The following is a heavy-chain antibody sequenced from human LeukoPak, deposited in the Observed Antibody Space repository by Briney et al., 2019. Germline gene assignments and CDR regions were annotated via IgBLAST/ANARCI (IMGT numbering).Heavy chain of an antibody. CDR3: ARGGDMRVVGAFDI. D-gene: IGHD3-22*01. J-gene: IGHJ3*02. CDR1: GYTFTSYG. Sequence: GASVKVSCKASGYTFTSYGINWVRQAPGQGLEWMGWISAYNGNTNYAQKLQGRVTMTRGTSTSTVYMELRSLRSDDTALYYCARGGDMRVVGAFDIWGQGTMVTVSS. CDR2: ISAYNGNT. V-gene: IGHV1-18*01.